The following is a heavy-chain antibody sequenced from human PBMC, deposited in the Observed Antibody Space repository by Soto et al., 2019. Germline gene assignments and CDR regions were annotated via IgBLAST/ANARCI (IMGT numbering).Heavy chain of an antibody. J-gene: IGHJ4*02. CDR1: GFTFSSYA. CDR3: ARGSGGYGDY. D-gene: IGHD5-12*01. CDR2: ISYDGSNK. Sequence: QVQLVESGGGVVQPGRSLRLSCAASGFTFSSYAMHWVRQAPGKGLEWVAVISYDGSNKYYADSVKGRFTISRDNSKNTLDLQMNSLRAEDTAVYYCARGSGGYGDYWGQGTLVPVSS. V-gene: IGHV3-30-3*01.